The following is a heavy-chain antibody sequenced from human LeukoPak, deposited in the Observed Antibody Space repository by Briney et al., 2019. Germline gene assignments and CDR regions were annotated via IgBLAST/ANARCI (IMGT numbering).Heavy chain of an antibody. V-gene: IGHV3-7*03. CDR2: IKQDGSEK. J-gene: IGHJ4*02. Sequence: PGGSLRLSCAASGFTFSSYWMSWVRQAPGKGLEWVANIKQDGSEKYYVDSVKGRFTISRDNSKNTLYLQMNCLRAEDTAVYYCARWWFGEYYFDYWGQGTLVTVSS. D-gene: IGHD3-10*01. CDR3: ARWWFGEYYFDY. CDR1: GFTFSSYW.